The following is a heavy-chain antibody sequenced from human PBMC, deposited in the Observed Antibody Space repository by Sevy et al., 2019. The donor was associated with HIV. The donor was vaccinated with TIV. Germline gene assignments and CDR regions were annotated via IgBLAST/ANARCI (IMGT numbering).Heavy chain of an antibody. D-gene: IGHD2-8*01. CDR1: GFTFSKYS. V-gene: IGHV3-23*01. J-gene: IGHJ4*02. CDR3: AREGCTKPHDY. CDR2: LSFGCGEI. Sequence: GGSLRLSSAASGFTFSKYSMSWVRQPPGKGLEWVSTLSFGCGEINYADSVKGRFTISRDNSKRSVYLQMNNLRPEDTAVYYCAREGCTKPHDYWGQGTLVTVSS.